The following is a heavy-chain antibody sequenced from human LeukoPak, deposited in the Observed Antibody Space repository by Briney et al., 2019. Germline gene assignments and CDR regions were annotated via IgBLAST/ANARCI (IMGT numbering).Heavy chain of an antibody. CDR3: TTDLGTYYHGSQRLIPIDY. CDR2: IKSKTDGETT. Sequence: GGSLRLSCVDSGFTFTNAWMSWVRQAPGKGLEWIGRIKSKTDGETTNYAELVRGRFTISRDDSKGAVYLQMNSLKIEDTAVYYCTTDLGTYYHGSQRLIPIDYWGQGTLVTVSS. V-gene: IGHV3-15*01. D-gene: IGHD3-10*01. J-gene: IGHJ4*02. CDR1: GFTFTNAW.